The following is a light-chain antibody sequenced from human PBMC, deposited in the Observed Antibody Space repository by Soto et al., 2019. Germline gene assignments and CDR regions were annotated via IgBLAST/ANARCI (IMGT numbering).Light chain of an antibody. Sequence: QSALTQPASVSGSPGQSITISCTGTSSDVGAYNYVSWYQQHPGKAPKLMIYEVSNRPSGVSNRFSGSKSGNTASLTISGLQAEDEADYYCSSYSSSSTLGIFGGGTKVTVL. J-gene: IGLJ2*01. CDR1: SSDVGAYNY. V-gene: IGLV2-14*01. CDR2: EVS. CDR3: SSYSSSSTLGI.